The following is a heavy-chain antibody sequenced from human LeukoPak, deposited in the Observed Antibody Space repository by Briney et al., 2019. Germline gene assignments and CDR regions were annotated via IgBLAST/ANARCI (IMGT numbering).Heavy chain of an antibody. Sequence: GGSLRLSCAASGFTFSSYAMSWVRQAPGKGLEWVSAISGSGGSTYYADSVKGRFTISRDNSKNTLYLQMNCLRAEDTAVYYCAKVRRGQWLAQIRYYFDYWGQGTLVTVSS. V-gene: IGHV3-23*01. J-gene: IGHJ4*02. CDR3: AKVRRGQWLAQIRYYFDY. CDR2: ISGSGGST. CDR1: GFTFSSYA. D-gene: IGHD6-19*01.